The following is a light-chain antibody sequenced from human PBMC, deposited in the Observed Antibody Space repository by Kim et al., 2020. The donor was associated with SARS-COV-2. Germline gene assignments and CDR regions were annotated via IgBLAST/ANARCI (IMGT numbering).Light chain of an antibody. CDR1: QSVSSSY. CDR3: QQYGSSPYT. Sequence: EIVLTQSPGTLSLSPGERATLSCRASQSVSSSYLAWYQQKPGQAPRLLIYGASSRATGIPDRFSGSGSGTDLTLTISRLEPEDVAVYYCQQYGSSPYTFGQGTKLEI. CDR2: GAS. J-gene: IGKJ2*01. V-gene: IGKV3-20*01.